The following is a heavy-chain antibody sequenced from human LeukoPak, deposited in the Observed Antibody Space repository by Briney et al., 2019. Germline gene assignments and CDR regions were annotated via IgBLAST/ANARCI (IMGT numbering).Heavy chain of an antibody. J-gene: IGHJ6*03. V-gene: IGHV3-48*03. CDR3: ARVYISSRGYYYMDV. Sequence: GGSLRLSCAASGFTFSNYDMNWVRQAPGKGLEWVSYISSSDSTIYYADSVKGRFTISRDNAKNSLYLQMNSLAADDTAVYYCARVYISSRGYYYMDVWGKGTTVTISS. CDR2: ISSSDSTI. D-gene: IGHD6-13*01. CDR1: GFTFSNYD.